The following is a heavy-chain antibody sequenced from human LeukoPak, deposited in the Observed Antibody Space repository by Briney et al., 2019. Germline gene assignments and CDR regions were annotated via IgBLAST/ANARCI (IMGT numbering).Heavy chain of an antibody. J-gene: IGHJ4*02. CDR2: ISSSGSTI. D-gene: IGHD3-9*01. Sequence: GGSLRLSCAASGFTFSSYEMNWVRQAPGKGLEWVSYISSSGSTIYYADSVKGRFTISRDNAKNSLYLQMNSLRAEDTAVYYCARAELRYFDWLFGPYYFDYWGQGTLVTVSS. V-gene: IGHV3-48*03. CDR3: ARAELRYFDWLFGPYYFDY. CDR1: GFTFSSYE.